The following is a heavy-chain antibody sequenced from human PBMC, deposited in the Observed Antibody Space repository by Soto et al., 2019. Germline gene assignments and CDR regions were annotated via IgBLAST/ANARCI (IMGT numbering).Heavy chain of an antibody. V-gene: IGHV3-64*01. CDR3: ARARSSTIFGVVIPPHYFDY. CDR1: GFTFSSYA. Sequence: EVQLVESGGGLVQPGGSLRLPCAASGFTFSSYAMHWVRQAPGKGLEYVSAISSNGGSTYYANSVKGRFTISRDNSKNTLYLQMGSLRAEDMAVYYCARARSSTIFGVVIPPHYFDYWGQGTLVTVSS. CDR2: ISSNGGST. D-gene: IGHD3-3*01. J-gene: IGHJ4*02.